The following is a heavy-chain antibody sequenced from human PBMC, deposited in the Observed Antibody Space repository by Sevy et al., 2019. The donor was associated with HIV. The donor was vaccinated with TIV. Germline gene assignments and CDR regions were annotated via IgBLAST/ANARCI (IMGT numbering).Heavy chain of an antibody. CDR3: ARDPYYDFWSGYSYYYYYYGMDV. D-gene: IGHD3-3*01. J-gene: IGHJ6*02. V-gene: IGHV1-18*01. CDR1: GYTFTSYG. CDR2: ISAYNGNT. Sequence: ASVKVSCKASGYTFTSYGISWVRQAPGQGLEWMGWISAYNGNTNYAQKLQGRVTMTTDTSTSTAYMELRSLRSDVTAVYYCARDPYYDFWSGYSYYYYYYGMDVWGQGTTVTVSS.